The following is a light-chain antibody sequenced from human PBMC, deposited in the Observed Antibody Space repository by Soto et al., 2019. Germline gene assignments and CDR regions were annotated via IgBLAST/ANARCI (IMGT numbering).Light chain of an antibody. J-gene: IGLJ1*01. CDR1: SSNIGAGYD. CDR3: QSYDSSLSVDYV. CDR2: GNS. Sequence: QSVLTQPPSVSGVPGQRVTISCTGSSSNIGAGYDVHWYQQLPGTAPKLLIYGNSNRPSGVPDRFSGSKSGTSASLAITGLQAEDEADYYCQSYDSSLSVDYVFGTGTKLTVL. V-gene: IGLV1-40*01.